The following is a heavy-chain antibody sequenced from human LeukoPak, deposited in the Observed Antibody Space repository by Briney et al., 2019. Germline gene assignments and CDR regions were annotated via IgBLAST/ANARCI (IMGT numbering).Heavy chain of an antibody. V-gene: IGHV3-30*02. CDR1: GFTFSNYV. CDR3: AKDTYFGVVIQDDAFDI. Sequence: PGGSLRLSCAASGFTFSNYVMHWVRQAPGKGLEWVAFIRYDGSNKYYADSVKGRFTISRDNSKNTLYLQMNSLRAEDTAVYYCAKDTYFGVVIQDDAFDIWGQGTMVTVSS. D-gene: IGHD3-3*01. CDR2: IRYDGSNK. J-gene: IGHJ3*02.